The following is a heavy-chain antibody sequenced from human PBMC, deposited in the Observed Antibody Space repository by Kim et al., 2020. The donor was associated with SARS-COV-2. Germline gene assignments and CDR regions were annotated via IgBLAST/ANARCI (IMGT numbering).Heavy chain of an antibody. Sequence: PSLKSRVTISVDTSKNQFSLKLSSVTAADTAVYYCARNVDTAMVKGGLGYWGQGTLVTVSS. V-gene: IGHV4-30-2*04. CDR3: ARNVDTAMVKGGLGY. J-gene: IGHJ4*02. D-gene: IGHD5-18*01.